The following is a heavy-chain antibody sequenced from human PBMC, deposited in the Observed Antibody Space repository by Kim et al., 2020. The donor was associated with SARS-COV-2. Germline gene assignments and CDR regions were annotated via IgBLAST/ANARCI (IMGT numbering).Heavy chain of an antibody. D-gene: IGHD6-19*01. CDR3: ARRFPYISGSFDY. CDR2: IYYSGST. CDR1: GGSMKSSSYY. V-gene: IGHV4-39*01. Sequence: SETLSLTCTVSGGSMKSSSYYWDWIRQPPGKGLEWIGSIYYSGSTYYNPSLKSRVTISVDTSKNQFSLKLASMTAADTTIYYCARRFPYISGSFDYWGQGILVSVSS. J-gene: IGHJ4*02.